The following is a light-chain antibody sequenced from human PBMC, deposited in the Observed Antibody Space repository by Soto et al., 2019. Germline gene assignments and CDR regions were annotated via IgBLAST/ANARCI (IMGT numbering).Light chain of an antibody. CDR1: QSISSY. CDR3: HQSYSTPH. J-gene: IGKJ5*01. V-gene: IGKV1-39*01. Sequence: DIQMTQSPSSLSASVGDRVTITCRASQSISSYLNWYQQKPGKAPKLLIYAASSLQSGVPSRFSGSGSGTDFTLTISSLQPEDFATYYCHQSYSTPHFGQGTRLEIK. CDR2: AAS.